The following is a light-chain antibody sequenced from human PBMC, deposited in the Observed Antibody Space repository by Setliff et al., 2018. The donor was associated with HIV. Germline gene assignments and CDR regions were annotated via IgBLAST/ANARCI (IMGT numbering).Light chain of an antibody. CDR3: SSYTTSEDTYAI. J-gene: IGLJ2*01. CDR2: DVT. CDR1: SSDVGGYNY. Sequence: QSALTQPASVSGSRGQSITISCTGTSSDVGGYNYVSWYQQHPGKAPKLLIYDVTYRPSGVSDRFSGSKSGDTASLTISGLRSEDEADYYCSSYTTSEDTYAIFGGGTQRTVL. V-gene: IGLV2-14*03.